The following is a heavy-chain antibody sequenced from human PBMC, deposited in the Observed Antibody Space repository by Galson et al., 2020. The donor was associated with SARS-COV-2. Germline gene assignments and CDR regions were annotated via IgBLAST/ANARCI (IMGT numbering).Heavy chain of an antibody. J-gene: IGHJ4*02. CDR3: ARVDLWFGELVSGHFDS. CDR2: INSDGSDT. V-gene: IGHV3-74*01. CDR1: GFTFRNYW. D-gene: IGHD3-10*01. Sequence: GGSLRLSCAASGFTFRNYWMHWVRQAPGKGLVWVSRINSDGSDTTYADSVKGRFTISRDNAKNTLYLQMNSLRAADTAVYYCARVDLWFGELVSGHFDSWGQGTLVTVSS.